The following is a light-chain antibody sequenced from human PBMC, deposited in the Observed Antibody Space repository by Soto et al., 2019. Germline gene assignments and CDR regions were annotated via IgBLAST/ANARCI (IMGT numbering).Light chain of an antibody. Sequence: QSVLTQPPSVSGSPGQSVAISCTGTSSDVGSNNRVSWYQQPPGTAPKLIIYDVSNRPSGVPDRFSGSKSGNTASLTISGLQAEDEADYYCSSYTTSSTYVFGTGTKVTVL. J-gene: IGLJ1*01. CDR3: SSYTTSSTYV. V-gene: IGLV2-18*02. CDR1: SSDVGSNNR. CDR2: DVS.